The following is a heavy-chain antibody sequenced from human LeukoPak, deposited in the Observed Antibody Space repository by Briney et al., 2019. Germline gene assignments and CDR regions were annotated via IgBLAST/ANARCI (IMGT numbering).Heavy chain of an antibody. Sequence: GGSLRLSCAASGFSFSTYAMSWIRQAPGKGLEWVSSISGGGDYTHYADSVKGRLTISRDNSKNTVFLQMNSLRAEDTAVYYCARALYGSGSYSTYWGQGTLVTVSS. CDR2: ISGGGDYT. V-gene: IGHV3-23*01. D-gene: IGHD3-10*01. CDR1: GFSFSTYA. CDR3: ARALYGSGSYSTY. J-gene: IGHJ4*02.